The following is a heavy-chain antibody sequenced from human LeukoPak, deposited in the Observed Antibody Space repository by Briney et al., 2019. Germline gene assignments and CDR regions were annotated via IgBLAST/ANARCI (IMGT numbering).Heavy chain of an antibody. CDR3: ARGPSHYDFWSGYYMGWFDP. V-gene: IGHV4-61*02. CDR2: IYTSGST. J-gene: IGHJ5*02. D-gene: IGHD3-3*01. Sequence: SQTLSLTCTVSGGSVSSGSYYWSWIRQPAGKGLEWIGRIYTSGSTNYNPSLKSRVTISVDTSKNQFSLKLSSVTAADTAVYYCARGPSHYDFWSGYYMGWFDPWGQGTLVTVSS. CDR1: GGSVSSGSYY.